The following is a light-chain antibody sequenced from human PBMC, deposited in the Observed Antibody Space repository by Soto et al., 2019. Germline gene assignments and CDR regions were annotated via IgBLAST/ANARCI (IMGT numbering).Light chain of an antibody. J-gene: IGKJ1*01. Sequence: EIVLTQSPATLSLSPGERASLSCRASSSVSSYLAWYQQKPGQAPRLLIYDASNRATGIPARFSGSGSGTGFTLTISRLEPEDFAVYYCQHRSNWPWTFGQGTKVEIK. CDR2: DAS. V-gene: IGKV3-11*01. CDR3: QHRSNWPWT. CDR1: SSVSSY.